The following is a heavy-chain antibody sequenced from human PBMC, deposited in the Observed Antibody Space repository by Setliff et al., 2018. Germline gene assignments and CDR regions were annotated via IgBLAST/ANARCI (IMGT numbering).Heavy chain of an antibody. CDR2: ISGHNGDT. V-gene: IGHV1-18*01. CDR3: ARADYSSSLHYFDC. D-gene: IGHD6-13*01. Sequence: ASVKVSCKTSGYPFTNYGLSWVRQAPGQGLEWMGWISGHNGDTKLAQNFQGRVTVTTDTFTNTGYRELRSLRSDDTAFYYCARADYSSSLHYFDCWGQGTLVTVSS. CDR1: GYPFTNYG. J-gene: IGHJ4*02.